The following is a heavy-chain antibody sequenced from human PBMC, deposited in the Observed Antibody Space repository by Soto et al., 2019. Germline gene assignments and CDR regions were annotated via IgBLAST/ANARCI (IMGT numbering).Heavy chain of an antibody. D-gene: IGHD2-15*01. V-gene: IGHV1-18*04. CDR1: GYTFTSYG. CDR3: ARGSRVVVAATDYYGMDV. J-gene: IGHJ6*02. Sequence: GASVKVSCKASGYTFTSYGISWVRQAPGQGLEWMGWISAYNGNTNYAQKLQGRVTMTTDTSTSTAYMELRSLRSDDTAVYYCARGSRVVVAATDYYGMDVWGQGTTVTV. CDR2: ISAYNGNT.